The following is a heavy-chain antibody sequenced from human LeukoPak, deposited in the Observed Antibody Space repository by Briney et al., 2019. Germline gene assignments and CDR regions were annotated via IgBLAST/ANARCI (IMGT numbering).Heavy chain of an antibody. CDR3: AKGDKPGY. V-gene: IGHV3-30*02. CDR1: GFTFSTSV. CDR2: IRFDGSEK. D-gene: IGHD1-14*01. J-gene: IGHJ4*02. Sequence: GGSLRLSCAASGFTFSTSVMHWVRQAPGKGLEWLSFIRFDGSEKYYADSVKARFSISRDNSMNTLYLQMNSLRPEDTAVYYCAKGDKPGYWGQGTLITVSS.